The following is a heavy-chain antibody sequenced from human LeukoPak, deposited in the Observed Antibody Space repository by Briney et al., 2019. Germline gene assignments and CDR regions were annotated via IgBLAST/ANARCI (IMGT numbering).Heavy chain of an antibody. Sequence: SVKVSSMASGGTFSSYGISSVRQAPGQGLEWMGGIIPIFGTVNYAQKFQGRVTITADESTSTAYMEVSSLRSEDTAVYYCARVAGGPLDYWGQGTLVTVSS. J-gene: IGHJ4*02. V-gene: IGHV1-69*13. CDR3: ARVAGGPLDY. CDR2: IIPIFGTV. CDR1: GGTFSSYG.